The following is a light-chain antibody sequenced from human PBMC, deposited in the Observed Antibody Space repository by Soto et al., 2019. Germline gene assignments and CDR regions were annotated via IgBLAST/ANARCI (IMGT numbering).Light chain of an antibody. V-gene: IGLV2-11*01. Sequence: QSALTQPRSVSGSPGQSVTISCTGTNGDVGRYNYVSWYQQLPGKAPKLLIYDVTKRPSGVPDRFSGSKSGNTASLTISGLQADDEADYHCCSFSVTYHWMFGGGTKLTVL. CDR3: CSFSVTYHWM. CDR1: NGDVGRYNY. CDR2: DVT. J-gene: IGLJ3*02.